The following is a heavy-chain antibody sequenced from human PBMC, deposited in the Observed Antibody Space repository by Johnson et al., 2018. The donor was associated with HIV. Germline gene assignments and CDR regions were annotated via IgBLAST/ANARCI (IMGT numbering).Heavy chain of an antibody. CDR1: GFTFSSYD. D-gene: IGHD1-1*01. CDR3: AKRGSLDAFDI. J-gene: IGHJ3*02. CDR2: INIDGSRT. Sequence: VQLVESGGGLVQPGGSLRLSCAASGFTFSSYDMHWVRQATGKGPVWVSRINIDGSRTFYADSVKGRFTISRDNAKNTLYLQMNSLRAEDTAVYYCAKRGSLDAFDIWGQGTMVTVSS. V-gene: IGHV3-74*02.